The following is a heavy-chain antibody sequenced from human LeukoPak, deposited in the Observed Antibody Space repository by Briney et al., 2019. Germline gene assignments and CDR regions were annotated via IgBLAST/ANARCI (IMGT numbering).Heavy chain of an antibody. D-gene: IGHD3-3*01. CDR2: IKSKTDGGTT. CDR3: TTDLYDFWTGYYARDNSFDP. CDR1: GFTFGDYA. V-gene: IGHV3-15*01. J-gene: IGHJ5*02. Sequence: GGSLRLSCTASGFTFGDYAMSWVRQAPGKGLEWVGHIKSKTDGGTTDYAAPVEGRFTISRDDSKNTLYLQMNSLKTEDTAVYYCTTDLYDFWTGYYARDNSFDPWGQGTLVTVSS.